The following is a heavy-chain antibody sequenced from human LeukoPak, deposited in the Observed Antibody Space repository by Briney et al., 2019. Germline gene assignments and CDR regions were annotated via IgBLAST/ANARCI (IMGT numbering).Heavy chain of an antibody. CDR3: ARRAIVVVPAAPYYYYYMDV. D-gene: IGHD2-2*01. Sequence: SETLSLTCTVSGGSISSYYWSWIRQPPGKGLEWIGYIYYGGSTNYNPSLKSRVTISVDTSKNQFSLKLSSVTAADTAVYYCARRAIVVVPAAPYYYYYMDVWGKGTTVTVSS. CDR2: IYYGGST. V-gene: IGHV4-59*08. J-gene: IGHJ6*03. CDR1: GGSISSYY.